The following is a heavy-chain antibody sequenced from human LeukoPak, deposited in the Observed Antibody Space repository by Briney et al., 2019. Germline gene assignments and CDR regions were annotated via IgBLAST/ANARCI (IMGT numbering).Heavy chain of an antibody. CDR3: ARALTTLTYEGY. CDR1: GFTFSSYA. Sequence: GGSLRLSCAASGFTFSSYAMHWIRQAPGKGLEWVSSISGSNSYIFYADSVKGRFTVSRDNAKDSLYLQMNSLRAEDTAVYYCARALTTLTYEGYWGQGTLVTVSS. CDR2: ISGSNSYI. J-gene: IGHJ4*02. D-gene: IGHD1-1*01. V-gene: IGHV3-21*01.